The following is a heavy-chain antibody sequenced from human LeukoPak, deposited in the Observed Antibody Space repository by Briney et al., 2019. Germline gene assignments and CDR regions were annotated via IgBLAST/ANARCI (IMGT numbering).Heavy chain of an antibody. CDR3: ARGGYDSTGYPDY. CDR1: GGSISSGDYY. D-gene: IGHD3-22*01. CDR2: IYHSGIT. Sequence: SETLSLTCTVSGGSISSGDYYWGWIRQPPGNGLEWIGSIYHSGITSYNPSLKSRVTISVDTSKNQFSLELSSVTAADTAVYYCARGGYDSTGYPDYWGQGTLVTVSS. V-gene: IGHV4-39*07. J-gene: IGHJ4*02.